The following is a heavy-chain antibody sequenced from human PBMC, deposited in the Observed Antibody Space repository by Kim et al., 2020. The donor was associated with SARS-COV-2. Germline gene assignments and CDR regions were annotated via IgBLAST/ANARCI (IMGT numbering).Heavy chain of an antibody. CDR1: GFAFSSYS. CDR2: ISSRGAPI. Sequence: GGSLRLSCAASGFAFSSYSMNWVRQAPGKGLEWVSYISSRGAPIYYADSVQGRFTISRDNAKNSRYMQMNSLRDEDTALYYCARATSAAREFDYWGQGTLVTVSP. CDR3: ARATSAAREFDY. J-gene: IGHJ4*02. D-gene: IGHD2-2*01. V-gene: IGHV3-48*02.